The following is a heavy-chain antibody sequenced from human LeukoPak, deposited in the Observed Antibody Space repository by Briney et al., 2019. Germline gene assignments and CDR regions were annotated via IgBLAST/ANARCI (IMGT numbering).Heavy chain of an antibody. CDR3: ARDRTRTGHSSGWYHDY. J-gene: IGHJ4*02. D-gene: IGHD6-19*01. CDR2: INPNSGGT. V-gene: IGHV1-2*02. Sequence: ASVKVSCKASGYTFTGYYMHWVRQAPGQGLEWTGWINPNSGGTNYAQKFQGRVTMTRDTSISTAYMELSRLRSDDTAVYYCARDRTRTGHSSGWYHDYWGQGTLVTVSS. CDR1: GYTFTGYY.